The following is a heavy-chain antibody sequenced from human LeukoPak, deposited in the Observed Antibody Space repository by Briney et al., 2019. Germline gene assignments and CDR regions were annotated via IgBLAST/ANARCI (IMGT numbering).Heavy chain of an antibody. CDR1: GFTFSSYA. Sequence: GGSLRLSCAASGFTFSSYAMSWVRQAPGKGLEWVSSISSGGNTIYYADSVKGRFTISRDNAKNSLYLQMHSLRAEDTATYYCARRRGGFDYWGQGTLVTVSS. CDR3: ARRRGGFDY. J-gene: IGHJ4*02. V-gene: IGHV3-48*03. D-gene: IGHD3-10*01. CDR2: ISSGGNTI.